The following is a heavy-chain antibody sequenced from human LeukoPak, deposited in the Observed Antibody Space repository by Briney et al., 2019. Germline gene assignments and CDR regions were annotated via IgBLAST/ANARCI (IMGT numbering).Heavy chain of an antibody. CDR3: ARARPRGYCSGGSCYPAVDY. CDR2: INHSGST. J-gene: IGHJ4*02. Sequence: SETLSLTCAVYGGSFSGYYWSWIRQPPGKGLEWIGEINHSGSTNYNPSLKSRVTISVDTSKNQFSLELSSVTAADTAVYYCARARPRGYCSGGSCYPAVDYWGQGTLVTVSS. D-gene: IGHD2-15*01. V-gene: IGHV4-34*01. CDR1: GGSFSGYY.